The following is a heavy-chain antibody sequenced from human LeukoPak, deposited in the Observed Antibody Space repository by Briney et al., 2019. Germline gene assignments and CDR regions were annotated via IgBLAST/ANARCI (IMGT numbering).Heavy chain of an antibody. D-gene: IGHD2-15*01. CDR3: ARVDGSCSGGSCPSGNWFDP. CDR1: GGSMSSYY. CDR2: IFYSGST. Sequence: SETLSLTCTVSGGSMSSYYWSWIRQPPGMGLEYIGNIFYSGSTNYNPSLKSRATISVDTSKNQFSLKLSSVTAADTAVYYCARVDGSCSGGSCPSGNWFDPWGQGTLVTVSS. J-gene: IGHJ5*02. V-gene: IGHV4-59*01.